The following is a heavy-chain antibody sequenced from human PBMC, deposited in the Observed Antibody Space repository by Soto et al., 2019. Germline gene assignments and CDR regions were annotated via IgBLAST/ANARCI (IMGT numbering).Heavy chain of an antibody. J-gene: IGHJ4*02. CDR2: VRGNGDPP. V-gene: IGHV3-64*04. CDR1: GFTFSSYA. CDR3: ARGDGTGLYGSSWSPRY. D-gene: IGHD6-13*01. Sequence: GGSLRLSYSASGFTFSSYAMHWVRQAPGKGLEYVSGVRGNGDPPFYADSVKGRFTISRDNSNNSLFLLMSSLRAEDTAVYYCARGDGTGLYGSSWSPRYWGQGTLVTVSS.